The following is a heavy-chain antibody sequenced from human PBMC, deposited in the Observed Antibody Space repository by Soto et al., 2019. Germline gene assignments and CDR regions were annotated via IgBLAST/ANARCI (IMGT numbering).Heavy chain of an antibody. Sequence: KDTGRASGRESGWFAVIGVRQKNRQGLEWMGGIIPIFGTANYAQKFQGRVTITADESTSTAYMELSSLRSEDTAVYYCARAVYSGAVRHGTDVWVQRTTVPV. CDR2: IIPIFGTA. J-gene: IGHJ6*02. CDR3: ARAVYSGAVRHGTDV. V-gene: IGHV1-69*01. CDR1: GRESGWFA. D-gene: IGHD1-26*01.